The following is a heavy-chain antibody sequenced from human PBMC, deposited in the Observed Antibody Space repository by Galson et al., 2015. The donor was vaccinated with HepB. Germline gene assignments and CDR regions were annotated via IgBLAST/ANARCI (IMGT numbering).Heavy chain of an antibody. CDR3: AIFGRLSSSWYYFDY. CDR2: INPSGGST. J-gene: IGHJ4*02. Sequence: SCKASGYTFTSYYMHWVRQAPGQGLEWMGIINPSGGSTSYAQKFQGRVTMTRDTSTSTVYMELSSLRSEDTAVYYCAIFGRLSSSWYYFDYWGQGTLVTVSS. CDR1: GYTFTSYY. V-gene: IGHV1-46*03. D-gene: IGHD6-13*01.